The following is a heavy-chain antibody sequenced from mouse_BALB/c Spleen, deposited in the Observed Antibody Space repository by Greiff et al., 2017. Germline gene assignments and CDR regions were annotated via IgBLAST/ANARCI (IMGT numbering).Heavy chain of an antibody. D-gene: IGHD2-10*02. V-gene: IGHV2-9*02. CDR2: IWAGGST. CDR1: GFSLTSYG. Sequence: VQVVESGPGLVAPSQSLSITCTVSGFSLTSYGVHWVRQPPGKGLEWLGVIWAGGSTNYNSALMSRLSISKDNSKSQVFLKMNSLQTDDTAMYYCARGEYGNYVAYWGQGTLVTVSA. J-gene: IGHJ3*01. CDR3: ARGEYGNYVAY.